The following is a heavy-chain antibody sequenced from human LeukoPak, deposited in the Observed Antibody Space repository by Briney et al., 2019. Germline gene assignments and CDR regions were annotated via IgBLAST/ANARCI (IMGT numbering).Heavy chain of an antibody. Sequence: PGGSLRLSCAASGFIFSNYWMIWVRQAPGKGLEWVGNIKQDGSEKRYADSVRGRFTISRDNAQTSLYLQMSSLRAEDTAVYYCARASNPWLQLTWGQGTLVTVSS. J-gene: IGHJ5*02. CDR1: GFIFSNYW. V-gene: IGHV3-7*05. CDR2: IKQDGSEK. CDR3: ARASNPWLQLT. D-gene: IGHD5-24*01.